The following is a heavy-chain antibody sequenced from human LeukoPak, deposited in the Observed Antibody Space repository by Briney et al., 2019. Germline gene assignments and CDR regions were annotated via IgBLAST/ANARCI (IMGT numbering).Heavy chain of an antibody. V-gene: IGHV5-51*01. CDR2: IYPGDSDT. Sequence: HGESLKISCKGSGYSFTSYWIGWVRQMPGQGLEWMGIIYPGDSDTRYSPSFQGQVTISADKSISTAYLQWSSLKASDTAMYYCARRGSSGWYGDDAFDIWGQGTMVTVSS. D-gene: IGHD6-19*01. CDR3: ARRGSSGWYGDDAFDI. J-gene: IGHJ3*02. CDR1: GYSFTSYW.